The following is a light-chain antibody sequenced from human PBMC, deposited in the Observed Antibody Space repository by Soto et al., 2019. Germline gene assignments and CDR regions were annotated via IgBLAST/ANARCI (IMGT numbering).Light chain of an antibody. J-gene: IGLJ1*01. CDR1: SSDVGGYNY. V-gene: IGLV2-8*01. CDR2: EVT. CDR3: SSYAGSNTFV. Sequence: QLVLTQPPSASGSPGQSVTISCTGASSDVGGYNYVSWFQQHPGKAPKLLIYEVTNRPSGVPDRFSGSKSDNTASLTVSGLQAEDEADYYCSSYAGSNTFVFGTGTKLTVL.